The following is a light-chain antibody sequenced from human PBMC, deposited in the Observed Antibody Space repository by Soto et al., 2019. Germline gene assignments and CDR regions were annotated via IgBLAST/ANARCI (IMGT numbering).Light chain of an antibody. Sequence: IHRTHSPSTLSASVLYRVTITCQASQTINRWLSWHQQKPGKAPKLLIYEASSLESGVPSRFGGSGSGTEFTLIISSLQPDDFATYYCQQYNSYPWTFGQGTKVDIK. J-gene: IGKJ1*01. CDR2: EAS. CDR3: QQYNSYPWT. CDR1: QTINRW. V-gene: IGKV1-5*03.